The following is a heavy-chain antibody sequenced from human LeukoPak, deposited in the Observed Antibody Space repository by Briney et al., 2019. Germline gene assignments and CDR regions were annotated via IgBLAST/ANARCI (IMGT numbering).Heavy chain of an antibody. J-gene: IGHJ4*02. D-gene: IGHD6-25*01. CDR1: VYTFRHCD. CDR3: GRALPPLRVAAAGDY. CDR2: TSNGSTHI. Sequence: GGSLRLSCTASVYTFRHCDMNWLRQAPGKGLDWVSSTSNGSTHIYYAQSAKGRFTISRDKAQNSLCLRINNFRAQGTGVYFCGRALPPLRVAAAGDYWGQGTLVTVSS. V-gene: IGHV3-21*06.